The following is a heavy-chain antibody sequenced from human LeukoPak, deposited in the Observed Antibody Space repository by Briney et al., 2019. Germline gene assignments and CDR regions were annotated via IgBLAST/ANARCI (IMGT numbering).Heavy chain of an antibody. J-gene: IGHJ3*02. CDR1: GGSVSGYY. Sequence: SETLSLTCTVSGGSVSGYYWSWIRQPPGKGLEWIGYISYSGSTRYNPSFQSRVTISMEMSKTHFSLKLTSVTAADTAVYYCARLLNNDNSGDPDTFDMWGPGTMVTVSS. V-gene: IGHV4-59*08. CDR3: ARLLNNDNSGDPDTFDM. CDR2: ISYSGST. D-gene: IGHD3-22*01.